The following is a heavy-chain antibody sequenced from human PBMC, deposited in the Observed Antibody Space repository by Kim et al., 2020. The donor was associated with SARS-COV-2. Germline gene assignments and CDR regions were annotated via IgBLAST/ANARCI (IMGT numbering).Heavy chain of an antibody. D-gene: IGHD2-21*01. CDR1: GDSVSSNSPA. J-gene: IGHJ4*02. V-gene: IGHV6-1*01. CDR2: TYYRSKWYN. Sequence: SQTLSLTCAISGDSVSSNSPAWNWIRQSPSRGLEWLGRTYYRSKWYNDYAVSVKSRITINPDTSKNQFSLQLNSVTPEDTAVYYCARDLLPLFLPASGVDYWGQGTLVTVSS. CDR3: ARDLLPLFLPASGVDY.